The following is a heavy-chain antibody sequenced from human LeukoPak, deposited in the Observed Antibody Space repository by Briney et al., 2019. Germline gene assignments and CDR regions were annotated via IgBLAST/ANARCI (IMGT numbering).Heavy chain of an antibody. CDR1: GGSFSGYY. V-gene: IGHV4-34*01. CDR2: INHSGST. D-gene: IGHD6-13*01. Sequence: KPSETLSLTCAVYGGSFSGYYWSWIRQPPGKGLEWIGEINHSGSTNNNPSLKSRVTISVDTSKNQFSLKVSSVSAADTAVYYCARAYSSSWYWNWFDPWGQGTLVTVSS. CDR3: ARAYSSSWYWNWFDP. J-gene: IGHJ5*02.